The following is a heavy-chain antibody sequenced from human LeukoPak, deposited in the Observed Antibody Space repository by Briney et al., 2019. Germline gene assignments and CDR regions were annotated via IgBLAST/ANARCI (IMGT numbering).Heavy chain of an antibody. CDR3: AKGGETIVLPPGH. D-gene: IGHD2-2*01. J-gene: IGHJ4*02. CDR2: ISGSDPGT. Sequence: GGSLRLSCAASGFSFNIYAMSWVRQTPGKRLEWVAAISGSDPGTYHAESVKGRFTISRDDSKSTLYLQMSSLSDEDTAVYYCAKGGETIVLPPGHWGQGTLVTVSS. CDR1: GFSFNIYA. V-gene: IGHV3-23*01.